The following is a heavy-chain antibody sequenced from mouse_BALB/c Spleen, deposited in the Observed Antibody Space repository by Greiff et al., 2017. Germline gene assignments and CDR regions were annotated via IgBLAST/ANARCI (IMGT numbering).Heavy chain of an antibody. CDR1: GFTFSSYA. CDR2: ISSGGST. J-gene: IGHJ4*01. Sequence: EVQVVESGGGLVKPGGSLKLSCAASGFTFSSYAMSWVRQTPEKRLEWVASISSGGSTYYPDSVKGRFTISRDNARNSLYLQMSSLRSEDTAMYYCARGGSFYAMDYWGQGTSVTVSS. CDR3: ARGGSFYAMDY. D-gene: IGHD1-1*01. V-gene: IGHV5-6-5*01.